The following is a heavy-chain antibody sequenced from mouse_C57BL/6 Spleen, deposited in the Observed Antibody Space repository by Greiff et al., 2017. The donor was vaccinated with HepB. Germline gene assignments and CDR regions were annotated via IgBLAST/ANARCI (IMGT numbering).Heavy chain of an antibody. J-gene: IGHJ1*03. Sequence: VQLQQSDAELVKPGASVKISCKVSGYTFTDHTIHWMKQRPEQGLEWIGYIYPRDGSTKYNEKFKGKATFTADKSSSTAYMQLNSLTSEESAVYFCARFTTVVDWYFDVWGTGTTVTVSS. V-gene: IGHV1-78*01. CDR1: GYTFTDHT. CDR3: ARFTTVVDWYFDV. D-gene: IGHD1-1*01. CDR2: IYPRDGST.